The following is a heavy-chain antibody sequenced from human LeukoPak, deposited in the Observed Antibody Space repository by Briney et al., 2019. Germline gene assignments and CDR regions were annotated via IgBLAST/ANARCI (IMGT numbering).Heavy chain of an antibody. CDR3: ARGGALWTMIN. CDR1: GASISNSTYY. D-gene: IGHD3-22*01. J-gene: IGHJ4*02. V-gene: IGHV4-39*07. CDR2: VYYGGST. Sequence: SETLSLTCTVSGASISNSTYYWGWIRQPPGEGLEWIGSVYYGGSTYYNPSLKSRVTISVDTSKNQFSLRLSSATAADTAVYYCARGGALWTMINWGQGTLVTVSS.